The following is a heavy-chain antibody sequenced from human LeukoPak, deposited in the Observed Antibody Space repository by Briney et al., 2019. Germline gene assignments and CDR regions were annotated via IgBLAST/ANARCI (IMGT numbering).Heavy chain of an antibody. Sequence: ASVKVSCKASGYTFTSYGISWVRQAPGQGLEWMGWISAYNGNTNYAQKLQGRVTMTTDTSTSTVYMELSSLRSEDTAVYYCARSINDYYGMDVWGQGTTVTVSS. CDR2: ISAYNGNT. J-gene: IGHJ6*02. V-gene: IGHV1-18*01. CDR3: ARSINDYYGMDV. D-gene: IGHD2-21*01. CDR1: GYTFTSYG.